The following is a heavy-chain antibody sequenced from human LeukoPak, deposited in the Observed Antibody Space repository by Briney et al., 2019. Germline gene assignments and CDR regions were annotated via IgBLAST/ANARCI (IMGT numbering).Heavy chain of an antibody. D-gene: IGHD4-17*01. J-gene: IGHJ3*02. CDR2: ISAYNGNT. Sequence: ASVKVSCKASGYTFTSYGISWVRQAPGQGLEWMGWISAYNGNTNYAQKLQGRVTMTTDTSTSTAYMELRSLRAEDTAVYYCANPDYGDNAFDIWGQGTMVTVSS. CDR1: GYTFTSYG. V-gene: IGHV1-18*01. CDR3: ANPDYGDNAFDI.